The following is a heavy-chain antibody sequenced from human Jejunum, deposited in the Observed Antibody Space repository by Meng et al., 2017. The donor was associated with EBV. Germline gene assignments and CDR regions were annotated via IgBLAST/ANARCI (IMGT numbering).Heavy chain of an antibody. D-gene: IGHD3-22*01. V-gene: IGHV4-4*02. CDR3: AGNGYYALEY. CDR2: IYHGGGT. J-gene: IGHJ4*02. Sequence: QVRQQEPGPSSVKLTGTLSLTCVVSGGYIGDNDWWSWVRQPPGKGLEWLGEIYHGGGTNYNPSLESRVTISVDKSKNQFSLKLNSVTVADTAVYYCAGNGYYALEYWGPGILVTVSS. CDR1: GGYIGDNDW.